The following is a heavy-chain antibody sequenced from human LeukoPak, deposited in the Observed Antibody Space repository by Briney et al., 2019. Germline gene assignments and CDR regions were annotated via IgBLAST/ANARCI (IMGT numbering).Heavy chain of an antibody. V-gene: IGHV4-59*01. CDR1: GGSISSYY. CDR2: ISYSGST. J-gene: IGHJ4*02. Sequence: SETLSLTCTVSGGSISSYYWSWIRRPPGKGLGWIGYISYSGSTNYNPSLKSRVTISVDTSRNQFSLKLSSVTAADTAVYYCARGRLGGSGSYYNVLDYWGQGILVTVSS. CDR3: ARGRLGGSGSYYNVLDY. D-gene: IGHD3-10*01.